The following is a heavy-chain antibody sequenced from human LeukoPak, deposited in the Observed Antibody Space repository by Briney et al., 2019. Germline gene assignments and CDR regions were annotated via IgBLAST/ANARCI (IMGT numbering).Heavy chain of an antibody. Sequence: SETLSLTCAVYGGSFSGYCWSWIRQPPGKGLEWIGEINHSGSTNYNPSLKSRVTISVDTSKNQFSLKLSSVTAADTAVYYCARGSITIFGVVINLFDYWGQGTLVTVSS. V-gene: IGHV4-34*01. CDR2: INHSGST. J-gene: IGHJ4*02. D-gene: IGHD3-3*01. CDR3: ARGSITIFGVVINLFDY. CDR1: GGSFSGYC.